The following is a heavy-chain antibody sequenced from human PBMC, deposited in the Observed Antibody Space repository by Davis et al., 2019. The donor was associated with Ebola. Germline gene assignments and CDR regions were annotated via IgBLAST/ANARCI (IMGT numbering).Heavy chain of an antibody. CDR3: AKREVTVTAGLYYFDY. V-gene: IGHV3-74*01. Sequence: HTGGSLRLSCAASGFTFSSYAMHWVRQAPGKGLVWVSRIKSDGSTISYADSVRGRFTISRDNSKDMLYLEMNSLRADDTAIYYCAKREVTVTAGLYYFDYWGQGTLVTVSS. D-gene: IGHD2-21*02. CDR2: IKSDGSTI. CDR1: GFTFSSYA. J-gene: IGHJ4*02.